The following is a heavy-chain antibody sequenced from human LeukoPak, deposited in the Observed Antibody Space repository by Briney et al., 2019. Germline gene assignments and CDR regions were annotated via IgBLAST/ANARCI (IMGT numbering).Heavy chain of an antibody. D-gene: IGHD2-2*01. Sequence: ASVKVSCKASGGTFSSYAISWARQALGQGLEWMGGIIPIFGTANYAQKVQGRVTMTTDTSTSTAYMELRSLRSDDTAVYYCARIDRTSISPVDIWGQGTMVTVSS. CDR1: GGTFSSYA. V-gene: IGHV1-69*05. J-gene: IGHJ3*02. CDR3: ARIDRTSISPVDI. CDR2: IIPIFGTA.